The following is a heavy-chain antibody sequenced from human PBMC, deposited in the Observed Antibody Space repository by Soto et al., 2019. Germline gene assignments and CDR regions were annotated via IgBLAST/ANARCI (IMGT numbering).Heavy chain of an antibody. D-gene: IGHD1-26*01. V-gene: IGHV1-69*01. CDR2: ISPIFGTP. J-gene: IGHJ4*02. Sequence: QVQLVQSGAEVKNPGSSVTVACKASGGTFSSYTISWVRQAPGQGLEWMAGISPIFGTPIYAQKFQDRVTITADDSTMTPYMEMNRLTSEDTAVYYFARVVVGSRLSLDYWGQGTLVTISS. CDR3: ARVVVGSRLSLDY. CDR1: GGTFSSYT.